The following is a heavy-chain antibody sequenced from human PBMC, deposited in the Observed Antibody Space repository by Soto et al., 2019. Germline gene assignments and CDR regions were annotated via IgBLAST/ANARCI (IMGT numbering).Heavy chain of an antibody. V-gene: IGHV4-34*01. CDR1: GGSFSGYY. CDR3: ARGSNNYEDFEY. Sequence: PSETLSLTCAVYGGSFSGYYWSWIRQPPGKGLEWIGEINHSGSTNYNPSLKSRVTISVDTSIDTAYMELSRLRSDDTAVYYCARGSNNYEDFEYWGQGTLVTVSS. J-gene: IGHJ4*02. CDR2: INHSGST. D-gene: IGHD4-4*01.